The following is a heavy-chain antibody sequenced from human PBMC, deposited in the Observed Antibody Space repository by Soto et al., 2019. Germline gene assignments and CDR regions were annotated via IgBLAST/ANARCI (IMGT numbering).Heavy chain of an antibody. CDR1: GGSISSYY. Sequence: SETLSLTCTVSGGSISSYYWSWIRQPPGKGLEWIGYIYYSGSTNYNPSLKSRVTISVDTSKNQFSLKLSSVTAADTAVYYCARGSSGWYAGYYYYGMDVWGQGTTVTVSS. CDR3: ARGSSGWYAGYYYYGMDV. D-gene: IGHD6-19*01. V-gene: IGHV4-59*01. J-gene: IGHJ6*02. CDR2: IYYSGST.